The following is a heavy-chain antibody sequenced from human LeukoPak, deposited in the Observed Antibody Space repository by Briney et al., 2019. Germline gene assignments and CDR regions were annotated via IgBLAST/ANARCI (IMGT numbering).Heavy chain of an antibody. CDR3: AADRPGSGYPLGGY. CDR1: GFTFTSSA. CDR2: IVVGSGNT. Sequence: GASVKVSCKASGFTFTSSAVQWVRQARGQRLEWIGWIVVGSGNTNYAQKFQERVTLTRDMSTSTAYMELSSLRSEDTAVYYCAADRPGSGYPLGGYWGQGTLVTVSS. J-gene: IGHJ4*02. D-gene: IGHD3-22*01. V-gene: IGHV1-58*01.